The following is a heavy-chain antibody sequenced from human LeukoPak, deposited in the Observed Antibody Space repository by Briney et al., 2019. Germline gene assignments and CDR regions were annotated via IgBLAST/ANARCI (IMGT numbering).Heavy chain of an antibody. CDR2: IYYSGST. J-gene: IGHJ1*01. CDR3: ARLKYYYDSSGYRAEYFQH. CDR1: GGSLSSYY. D-gene: IGHD3-22*01. V-gene: IGHV4-59*01. Sequence: SETLSLTCTVSGGSLSSYYWSWIRQPPGKGLEWIGYIYYSGSTNYNPSLTSRVTISVYTSKNQFSLKLSSVTAADTAVYYCARLKYYYDSSGYRAEYFQHWGQGTLVTVSS.